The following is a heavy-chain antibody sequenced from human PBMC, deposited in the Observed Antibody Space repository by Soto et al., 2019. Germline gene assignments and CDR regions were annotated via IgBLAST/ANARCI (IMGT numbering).Heavy chain of an antibody. V-gene: IGHV3-33*06. CDR3: AQDLGSSSWHALDI. CDR2: IYHDGGNK. D-gene: IGHD6-13*01. J-gene: IGHJ3*02. Sequence: QVQLVESGGGVVQPGESLRLSCAASGFTFSSYIMHWVRQAPGKGLEWVAVIYHDGGNKTYADSVKGRFIISRDNSKTALSVQMNPLRAEATAVYYCAQDLGSSSWHALDIWGQGTMVTLSS. CDR1: GFTFSSYI.